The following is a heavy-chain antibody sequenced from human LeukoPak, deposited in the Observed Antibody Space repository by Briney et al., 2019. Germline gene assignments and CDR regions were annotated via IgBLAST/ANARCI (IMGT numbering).Heavy chain of an antibody. CDR3: ARDGARLKEYSSGWYGVSWFDP. CDR1: GFTFSGYA. J-gene: IGHJ5*02. V-gene: IGHV3-30*04. D-gene: IGHD6-19*01. Sequence: GGSLRLSCAASGFTFSGYAMHWVRQAPGKGLEWVAVISYDGSNKYYADSVKGRFTISRDNSKNTLYLQMNSLRAEDTAVYYCARDGARLKEYSSGWYGVSWFDPWGQGTLVTVSS. CDR2: ISYDGSNK.